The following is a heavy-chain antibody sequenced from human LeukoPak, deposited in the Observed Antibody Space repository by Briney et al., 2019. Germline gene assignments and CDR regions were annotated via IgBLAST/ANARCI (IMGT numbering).Heavy chain of an antibody. CDR3: ARVAHCSSTSCYQGYYGMDV. CDR2: IYYSGST. J-gene: IGHJ6*02. Sequence: SETLSLTCTVSGGSISSSGYYWGWSRQPPGKGLEWIGSIYYSGSTQYNPSLKSRVTISVDTSKNQFSLKLRSVTAADTAVYYCARVAHCSSTSCYQGYYGMDVWGQGTTVTVSS. V-gene: IGHV4-39*01. CDR1: GGSISSSGYY. D-gene: IGHD2-2*01.